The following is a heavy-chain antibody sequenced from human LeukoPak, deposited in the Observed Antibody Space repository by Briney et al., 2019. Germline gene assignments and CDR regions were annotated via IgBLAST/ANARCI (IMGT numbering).Heavy chain of an antibody. D-gene: IGHD6-6*01. CDR2: IHYSGST. CDR3: AGHRGSSSNFDY. Sequence: SETLSLTCTVSGGSISSYYWSWIRQPPGKGLEWIGYIHYSGSTNYNPSLKSRVTISVDTSKNQFSLKLSSVTATDTAVYYCAGHRGSSSNFDYWGQGTLVTVSS. V-gene: IGHV4-59*08. J-gene: IGHJ4*02. CDR1: GGSISSYY.